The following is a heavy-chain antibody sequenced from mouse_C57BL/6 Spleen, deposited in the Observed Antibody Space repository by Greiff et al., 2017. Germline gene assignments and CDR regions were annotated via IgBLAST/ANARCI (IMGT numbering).Heavy chain of an antibody. V-gene: IGHV3-6*01. CDR3: ARDGTGWYFDV. D-gene: IGHD3-3*01. CDR2: ISYDGSN. CDR1: GYSITSGYY. J-gene: IGHJ1*03. Sequence: DVQLQESGPGLVKPSQSLSLTCSVTGYSITSGYYWNWIRQFPGNKLEWMGYISYDGSNNYNPSLKNRISITRDTSKNQFFLKLNSVTTEDTATYYCARDGTGWYFDVWGTGTTVTVSS.